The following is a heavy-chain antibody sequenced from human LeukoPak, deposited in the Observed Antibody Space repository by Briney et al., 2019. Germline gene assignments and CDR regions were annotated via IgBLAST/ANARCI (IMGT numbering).Heavy chain of an antibody. D-gene: IGHD6-13*01. CDR1: GFTFSSYA. CDR2: ISGSGGST. CDR3: ATRTEYSSSWFHAFDI. Sequence: GGSLRLSCAASGFTFSSYAMSWVRQAPGKGLEWVSAISGSGGSTYYADSVKGRFTISRDNSKNTLYLQMNSLRAEDTAVYYCATRTEYSSSWFHAFDIWGQGTMVTVSS. V-gene: IGHV3-23*01. J-gene: IGHJ3*02.